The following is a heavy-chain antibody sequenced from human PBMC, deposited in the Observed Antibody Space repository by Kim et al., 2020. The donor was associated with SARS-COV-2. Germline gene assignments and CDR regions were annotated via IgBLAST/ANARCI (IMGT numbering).Heavy chain of an antibody. V-gene: IGHV1-3*01. CDR2: INAGTGNT. CDR1: GYIFTNFA. CDR3: ARDLFHTRFDY. D-gene: IGHD2-15*01. Sequence: ASVKVSCKASGYIFTNFAIQWVRQAPGQRLEWMGWINAGTGNTKFSQQFQGRVTFTRDTSANTASMELSSLGSEDTAVYYCARDLFHTRFDYWGQGTLVAVSS. J-gene: IGHJ4*02.